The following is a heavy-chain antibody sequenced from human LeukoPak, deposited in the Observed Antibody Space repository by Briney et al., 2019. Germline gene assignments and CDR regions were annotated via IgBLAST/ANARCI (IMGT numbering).Heavy chain of an antibody. J-gene: IGHJ4*02. CDR2: INPNSGGT. CDR1: GYTTTGYY. Sequence: ASVKVSCKASGYTTTGYYMHLVRQATGQGLEWMGWINPNSGGTNYAQKFQGRVTMTRDTSISTAYMELSRLRSDDTAVYYCARDIYYYDSSGKGPDYWGQGTLVTVSS. CDR3: ARDIYYYDSSGKGPDY. V-gene: IGHV1-2*02. D-gene: IGHD3-22*01.